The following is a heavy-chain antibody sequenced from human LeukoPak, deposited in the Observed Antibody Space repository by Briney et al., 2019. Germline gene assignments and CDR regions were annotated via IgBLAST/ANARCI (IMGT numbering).Heavy chain of an antibody. CDR3: ARDIVRGVRLYGY. V-gene: IGHV1-2*02. D-gene: IGHD3-10*01. CDR2: INPNSGGT. CDR1: EYTFTGYY. Sequence: ASVKGSCKASEYTFTGYYMHWVRQAPGQGLEWMGWINPNSGGTNYAQKFQGRVTMTRDTSISTAYMELSRLRSDDTAVYYCARDIVRGVRLYGYWGQGTLVTVSS. J-gene: IGHJ4*02.